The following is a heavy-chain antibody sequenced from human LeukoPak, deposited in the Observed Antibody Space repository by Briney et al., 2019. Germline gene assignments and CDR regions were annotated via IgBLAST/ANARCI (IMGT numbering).Heavy chain of an antibody. CDR3: ARGYLSSTSCHFDY. CDR1: GYTCTTYG. Sequence: ASVKVSCNASGYTCTTYGINWLRQATGQGLEWMGWMNPNSGNTGYAQKFQGRVTVTRNTSISTAYMELSSLRSEDTAVYYCARGYLSSTSCHFDYWGQGTLVTVSS. V-gene: IGHV1-8*01. CDR2: MNPNSGNT. J-gene: IGHJ4*02. D-gene: IGHD2-2*01.